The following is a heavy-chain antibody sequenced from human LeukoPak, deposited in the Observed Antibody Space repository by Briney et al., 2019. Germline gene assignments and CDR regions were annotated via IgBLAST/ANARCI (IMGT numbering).Heavy chain of an antibody. CDR1: GFTLSSYW. V-gene: IGHV3-74*01. CDR2: INSDGSST. CDR3: ARGDDSSGYYYIYYYYYMDV. J-gene: IGHJ6*03. Sequence: GGSLRLSCAASGFTLSSYWMHWVRQAPGKGLVWVSRINSDGSSTNYADSVKGRFTISRDNAKNTLYLQMNSLRAEDTAVYYCARGDDSSGYYYIYYYYYMDVWGKGTTVTISS. D-gene: IGHD3-22*01.